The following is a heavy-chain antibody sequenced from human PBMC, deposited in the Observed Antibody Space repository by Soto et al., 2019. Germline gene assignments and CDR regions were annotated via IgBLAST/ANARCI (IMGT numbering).Heavy chain of an antibody. CDR1: GGTFSSYA. Sequence: ASVKVSCKASGGTFSSYASSWVRQAPGQGLEWMGGIIPIFGTANYAQKFQGRVTITADESTSTAYMELSSLRSEDTAVYYCARAPFGSGYQMQGTLLAPFQHWGQGTLVTVSS. J-gene: IGHJ1*01. V-gene: IGHV1-69*13. CDR3: ARAPFGSGYQMQGTLLAPFQH. CDR2: IIPIFGTA. D-gene: IGHD3-22*01.